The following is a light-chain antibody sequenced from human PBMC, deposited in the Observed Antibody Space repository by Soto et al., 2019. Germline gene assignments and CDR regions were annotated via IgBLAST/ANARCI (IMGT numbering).Light chain of an antibody. J-gene: IGKJ2*01. CDR3: QQSYSTPFT. V-gene: IGKV1-39*01. CDR2: AAS. CDR1: QSISSY. Sequence: DIQMTQSPSSLSASVGDRVTITCRASQSISSYLNWYQQKPGKASKLLIYAASSLQSGVPSRFSGSGSGTDFTLTISSLQPEDFATYYCQQSYSTPFTFGQGTNLEIK.